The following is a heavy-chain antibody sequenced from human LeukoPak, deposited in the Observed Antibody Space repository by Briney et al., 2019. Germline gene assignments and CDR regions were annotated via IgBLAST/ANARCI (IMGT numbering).Heavy chain of an antibody. CDR1: GGSISSYY. CDR2: IYYSGST. CDR3: ARVLRYYDTYYFDY. Sequence: SETLSLTCTVSGGSISSYYWSWIRQPPGKGLEWIGYIYYSGSTNYNPSLKSRVTISVDTSKNQFSLKLSSVTAADTAVYYCARVLRYYDTYYFDYWGQGSLVTVSS. V-gene: IGHV4-59*01. D-gene: IGHD3-9*01. J-gene: IGHJ4*02.